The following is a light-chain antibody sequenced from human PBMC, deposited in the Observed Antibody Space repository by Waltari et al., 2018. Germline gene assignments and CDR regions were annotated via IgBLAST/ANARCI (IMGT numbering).Light chain of an antibody. Sequence: DIRMTQSPSSLSASVGDRVTITCRASQGIDDSLAWYQQRPGKVPKLLIYVASTLQSGVPSRFSGSGSGTDFTLTISGLQPEEFATYYCQQYYSAPLTFGPGTKLDIE. V-gene: IGKV1-27*01. CDR1: QGIDDS. J-gene: IGKJ3*01. CDR2: VAS. CDR3: QQYYSAPLT.